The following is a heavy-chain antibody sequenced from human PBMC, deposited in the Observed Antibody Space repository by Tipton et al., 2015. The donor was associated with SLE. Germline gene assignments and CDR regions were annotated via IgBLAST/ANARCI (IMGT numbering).Heavy chain of an antibody. CDR1: GGSISSGTYY. Sequence: TLSLTCTVSGGSISSGTYYLSWIRQPPGKGLEWIGHIYTSGITNYNPSLKSRATISVDTSKNQFSLILTSVTAADTAVYYCATNWNWGQGAMVTVSS. V-gene: IGHV4-61*09. J-gene: IGHJ3*01. CDR3: ATNWN. CDR2: IYTSGIT. D-gene: IGHD1-1*01.